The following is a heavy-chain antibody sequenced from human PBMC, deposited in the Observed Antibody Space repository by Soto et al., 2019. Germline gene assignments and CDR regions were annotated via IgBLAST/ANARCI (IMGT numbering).Heavy chain of an antibody. CDR3: ARGGPYYYDSSGYSDWLDP. V-gene: IGHV4-34*01. D-gene: IGHD3-22*01. J-gene: IGHJ5*02. CDR2: INHSGST. CDR1: GGSFSGYY. Sequence: SETLSLTCAVYGGSFSGYYWSWIRQPPGKGLEWIGEINHSGSTNYNPSLKSRVTISVDTSKNQFSLKLSSVTAADTAVYYCARGGPYYYDSSGYSDWLDPWGQGTLVTVSS.